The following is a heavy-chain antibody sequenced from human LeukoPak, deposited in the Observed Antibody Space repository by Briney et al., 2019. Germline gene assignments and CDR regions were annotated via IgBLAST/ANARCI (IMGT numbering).Heavy chain of an antibody. CDR3: ARASTYYYDSSGYILNGMDV. V-gene: IGHV4-34*01. J-gene: IGHJ6*02. D-gene: IGHD3-22*01. CDR1: GGSFSGYY. Sequence: PSETLSLTCAVYGGSFSGYYWSWIRQPPGKGLEWIGEIYHSGGTNYNPSLKSRVTISVDKSKNQFSLKLSSVTAADTAVYYCARASTYYYDSSGYILNGMDVWGQGTTVTVSS. CDR2: IYHSGGT.